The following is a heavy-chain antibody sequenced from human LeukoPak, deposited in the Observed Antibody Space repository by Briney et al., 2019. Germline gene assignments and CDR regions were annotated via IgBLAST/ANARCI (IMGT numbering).Heavy chain of an antibody. CDR3: ARDPAGYYGSGSYSAFDI. J-gene: IGHJ3*02. CDR1: GFTFSSYW. V-gene: IGHV3-74*01. D-gene: IGHD3-10*01. Sequence: AGGSLRLSCAASGFTFSSYWMHWARQAPGKGLVWVSRINSDGSSTSYADSVKGRFTISRDNAKNTLYLQMNSLRAEDTAVYYCARDPAGYYGSGSYSAFDIWGQGTMVTVSS. CDR2: INSDGSST.